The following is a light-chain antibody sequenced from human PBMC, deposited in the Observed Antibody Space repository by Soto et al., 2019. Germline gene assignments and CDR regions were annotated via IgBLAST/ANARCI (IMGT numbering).Light chain of an antibody. J-gene: IGKJ4*01. Sequence: EVVMRHSPATLSVSPLEVATLSFRASQGIGDTLAWYQHKPGQTPRLLIYDTSTRATGVPTRFSGSRSGAEFTLTINSLQSEDFAVYYCQPYNNWPLTFGGGTKWIS. CDR2: DTS. CDR3: QPYNNWPLT. V-gene: IGKV3-15*01. CDR1: QGIGDT.